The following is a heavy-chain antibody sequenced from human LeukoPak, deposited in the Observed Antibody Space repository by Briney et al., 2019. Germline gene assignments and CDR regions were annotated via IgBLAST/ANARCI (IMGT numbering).Heavy chain of an antibody. Sequence: SGPTLVKPTQTLTLTCTFSGFSFTTTGVGIDWIRQPPGQALEWLSGIYWDDDKRYRPSLRNRLTITKETSKNQVVLTMTNMDPVDTATYYCAHIYGSGSYCFDYWGQGTLVTVSS. J-gene: IGHJ4*02. CDR2: IYWDDDK. D-gene: IGHD3-10*01. V-gene: IGHV2-5*02. CDR1: GFSFTTTGVG. CDR3: AHIYGSGSYCFDY.